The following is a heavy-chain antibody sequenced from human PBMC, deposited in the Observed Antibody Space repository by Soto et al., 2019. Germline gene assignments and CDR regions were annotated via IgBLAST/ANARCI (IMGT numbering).Heavy chain of an antibody. Sequence: QVQLQESGPGLVKPSQTLSLTCTVSGGSISSGGYYWSWIRQHPGKGLEWIGYIYYSGSTYYNPSLKSRVTISVDTSKNQFSLKLSSVTVADTAVYYCARDQSWYYGAAFDIWGQGTMVTVSS. V-gene: IGHV4-31*03. J-gene: IGHJ3*02. D-gene: IGHD3-10*01. CDR2: IYYSGST. CDR3: ARDQSWYYGAAFDI. CDR1: GGSISSGGYY.